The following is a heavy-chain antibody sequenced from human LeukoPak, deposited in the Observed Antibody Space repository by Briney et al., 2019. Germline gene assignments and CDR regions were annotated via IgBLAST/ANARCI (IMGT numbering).Heavy chain of an antibody. V-gene: IGHV3-30*02. D-gene: IGHD3-9*01. CDR2: IRYDGSNK. Sequence: GGSLRLSCAASGFTFSSYGMHWVRQAPGKGLEWVAFIRYDGSNKYYAYSVKGRFTISRDNAKNSLYLQMNSLRAEDTAVYYCARASLRYFDWSSKYYFDYWGQGTLVTVSS. CDR1: GFTFSSYG. J-gene: IGHJ4*02. CDR3: ARASLRYFDWSSKYYFDY.